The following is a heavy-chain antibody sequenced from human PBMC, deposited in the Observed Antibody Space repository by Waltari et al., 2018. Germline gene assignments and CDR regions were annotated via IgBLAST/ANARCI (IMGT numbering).Heavy chain of an antibody. V-gene: IGHV3-15*01. D-gene: IGHD6-25*01. CDR3: AAAAHYYGMDV. CDR2: IKSKTDGGTT. Sequence: EVQLVESGGGLVKPGGSLRLSCAALGFPCSNAGMSWVRQAPGTGLEWVGRIKSKTDGGTTDYAAPVKGRFTISRDDSKNTLYLQMNSLKTEDTAVYNCAAAAHYYGMDVWGQGTTVTVSS. CDR1: GFPCSNAG. J-gene: IGHJ6*02.